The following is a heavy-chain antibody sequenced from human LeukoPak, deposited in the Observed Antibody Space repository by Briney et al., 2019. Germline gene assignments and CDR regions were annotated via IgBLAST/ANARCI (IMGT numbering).Heavy chain of an antibody. J-gene: IGHJ5*02. CDR2: MNPNSGNT. CDR1: GYTFTSYD. Sequence: GASVKVSCKASGYTFTSYDINWVRQATGQGLEWMGWMNPNSGNTGYAQKFQGRVTMTRNTSISTAYMELSSLRSEDTAVYYCARGYCTSGVCRWFDPWGQGTLVTVSS. D-gene: IGHD2-8*01. V-gene: IGHV1-8*01. CDR3: ARGYCTSGVCRWFDP.